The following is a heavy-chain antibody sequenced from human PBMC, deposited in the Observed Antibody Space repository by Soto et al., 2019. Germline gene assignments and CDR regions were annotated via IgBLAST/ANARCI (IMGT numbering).Heavy chain of an antibody. CDR1: GYTFTSYG. D-gene: IGHD6-19*01. J-gene: IGHJ3*02. Sequence: GASVKVSCKASGYTFTSYGISWVRQAPGQGLEWMGWISAYNGNTNYAQKLQGRVTMTTDTSTSTAYMELRSLRSDDTAVYYCARDPLLYSSGWYPNDAFYIWAQGTMVPVS. CDR2: ISAYNGNT. V-gene: IGHV1-18*01. CDR3: ARDPLLYSSGWYPNDAFYI.